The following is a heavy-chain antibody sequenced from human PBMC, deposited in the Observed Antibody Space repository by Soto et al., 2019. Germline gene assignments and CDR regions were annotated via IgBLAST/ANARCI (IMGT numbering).Heavy chain of an antibody. CDR2: ISSNGGST. Sequence: VGSLRLSCSASVFTFSSYAMHCVRHAPGKGLEYVSAISSNGGSTYYADSVKGRFTISRDNSKNTLYLQMSSLRAEDTAVYYCVKDAHCSSTSCYISYYGMEVWGQGTTVNVSS. CDR1: VFTFSSYA. J-gene: IGHJ6*02. D-gene: IGHD2-2*02. CDR3: VKDAHCSSTSCYISYYGMEV. V-gene: IGHV3-64D*06.